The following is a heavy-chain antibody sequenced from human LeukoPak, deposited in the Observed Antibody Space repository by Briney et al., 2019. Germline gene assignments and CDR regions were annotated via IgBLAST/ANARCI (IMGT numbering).Heavy chain of an antibody. D-gene: IGHD3-10*01. Sequence: GESLKISCKGSGYSFTNYWIGWVRQMPGKGLEWMGIMYPGDSDTRYSPSFQGQITISADKSISTTYLQWSSLKASDTAMYYCAASTYGSGSYVAFDSWGRGTLVSVSS. CDR1: GYSFTNYW. CDR2: MYPGDSDT. J-gene: IGHJ4*02. CDR3: AASTYGSGSYVAFDS. V-gene: IGHV5-51*01.